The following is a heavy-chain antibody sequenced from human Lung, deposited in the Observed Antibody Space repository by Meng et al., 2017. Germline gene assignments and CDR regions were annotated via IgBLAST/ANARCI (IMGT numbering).Heavy chain of an antibody. CDR2: INTDGSST. D-gene: IGHD5-24*01. CDR3: GRSDGYIRD. CDR1: GFTFSTYW. J-gene: IGHJ4*02. Sequence: EVQLGESGGGVGQPGGSLRLSCAASGFTFSTYWMHGARQAPGKGLVWVSHINTDGSSTNYADSVKGRFTISRDNAKNTMYLQMNSLRAEDTAVYYCGRSDGYIRDWGQGTLVTVSS. V-gene: IGHV3-74*01.